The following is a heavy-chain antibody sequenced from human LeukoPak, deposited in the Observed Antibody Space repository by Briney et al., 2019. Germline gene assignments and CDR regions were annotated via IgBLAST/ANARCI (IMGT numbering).Heavy chain of an antibody. CDR1: GYSFTSYW. Sequence: GESLKISCKGSGYSFTSYWIGWVRQMPGKGLEWMGIIYPGDSDTRYSPSFQGQVTISADKSISTAYLQWSSLKASDTAMYYCARCTMARGVISRFDPWGQGTLVTVSS. J-gene: IGHJ5*02. CDR3: ARCTMARGVISRFDP. V-gene: IGHV5-51*01. CDR2: IYPGDSDT. D-gene: IGHD3-10*01.